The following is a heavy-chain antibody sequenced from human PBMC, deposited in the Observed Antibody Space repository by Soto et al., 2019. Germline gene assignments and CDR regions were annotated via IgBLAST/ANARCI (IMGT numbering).Heavy chain of an antibody. V-gene: IGHV1-24*01. D-gene: IGHD1-7*01. Sequence: ASGRFFDRVSGKKLTALWMPWVRQAPGKGLEWMGGFDPEDGETIYAQKFQGRVTMTEDTSTDTAYMELSSLRSEDTAVYYCATVSQTGTSYWGQGTLVTVSS. J-gene: IGHJ4*02. CDR3: ATVSQTGTSY. CDR1: GKKLTALW. CDR2: FDPEDGET.